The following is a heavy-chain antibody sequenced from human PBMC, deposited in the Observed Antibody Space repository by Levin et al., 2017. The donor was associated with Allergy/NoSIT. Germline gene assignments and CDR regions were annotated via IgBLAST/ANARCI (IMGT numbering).Heavy chain of an antibody. Sequence: GGSLRLSCAASGFTFSSYWMSWVRQAPGKGLEWVANIKQDGSEKYYVDSVKGRFTISRDNAKNSLYLQMNSLRAEDTAVYYCARDDIVLRDYYYYGMDVWGQGTTVTVSS. V-gene: IGHV3-7*01. J-gene: IGHJ6*02. CDR2: IKQDGSEK. CDR3: ARDDIVLRDYYYYGMDV. CDR1: GFTFSSYW. D-gene: IGHD2-8*01.